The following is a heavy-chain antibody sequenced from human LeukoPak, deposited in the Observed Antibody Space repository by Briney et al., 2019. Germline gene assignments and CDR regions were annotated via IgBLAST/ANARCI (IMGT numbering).Heavy chain of an antibody. D-gene: IGHD3-3*01. V-gene: IGHV5-51*01. J-gene: IGHJ1*01. CDR3: ARGGELFLEWLPNEHFQH. CDR2: IYPGDSDT. Sequence: GESLKISCKGSGYSFTSYWIGWVRQMPGKGLEWMGIIYPGDSDTRYSPSFQGQVTISADKSISTAYLQWSRLKASDTAMYYCARGGELFLEWLPNEHFQHWGQGTLVTVSS. CDR1: GYSFTSYW.